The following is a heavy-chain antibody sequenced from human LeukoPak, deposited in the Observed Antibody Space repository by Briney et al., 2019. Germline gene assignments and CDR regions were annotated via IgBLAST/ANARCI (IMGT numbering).Heavy chain of an antibody. CDR2: INRSGST. CDR3: ARDGAIAPRGNAFDI. D-gene: IGHD6-6*01. CDR1: GGSFSGYY. J-gene: IGHJ3*02. V-gene: IGHV4-34*01. Sequence: SETLSLTCAVYGGSFSGYYWSWIRQPPGKGLEWIGEINRSGSTNDNPSLKRRVTISVDTSKNQFSLKLSSVTAADTAVYYCARDGAIAPRGNAFDIWGQGTMVTVSS.